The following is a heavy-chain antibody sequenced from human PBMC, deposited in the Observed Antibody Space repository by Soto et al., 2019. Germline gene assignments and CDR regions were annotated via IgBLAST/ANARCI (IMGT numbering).Heavy chain of an antibody. CDR3: AKVWIMRATNVGGSGLPY. CDR2: ISDSGGLT. D-gene: IGHD6-25*01. Sequence: EVQLLESGGGLVQPGGSLRLSCAASGFTFSTYAMNWVSQAPGKGLEWVAGISDSGGLTYYADSVKGRFTISRDNSKNTLFLQMNSLGVEDTAIYYCAKVWIMRATNVGGSGLPYWGQGTLDTVSS. CDR1: GFTFSTYA. V-gene: IGHV3-23*01. J-gene: IGHJ4*02.